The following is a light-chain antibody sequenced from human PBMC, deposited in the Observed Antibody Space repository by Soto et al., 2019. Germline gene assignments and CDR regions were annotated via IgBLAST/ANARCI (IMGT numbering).Light chain of an antibody. CDR2: AND. V-gene: IGLV1-44*01. Sequence: QSVLTQPPSVSGTPGQRVTISCSGSRSNIGGNAVTWYQQVPGTAPKLLIYANDQRPSGISDRFSGSKSSTSASLAISGLQSEDEADYYCAAWDDSLNGVVFGGGTKVTVL. CDR3: AAWDDSLNGVV. CDR1: RSNIGGNA. J-gene: IGLJ2*01.